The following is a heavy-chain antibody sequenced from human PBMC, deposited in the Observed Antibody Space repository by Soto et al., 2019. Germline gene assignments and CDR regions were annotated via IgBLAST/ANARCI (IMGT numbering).Heavy chain of an antibody. V-gene: IGHV1-69*12. CDR1: GGTFSNYP. D-gene: IGHD5-12*01. CDR3: ARGNHRWLQLWYFDL. CDR2: IIPIFGTV. Sequence: QVQLVQSGAEVKKPGSSVKVSCKASGGTFSNYPISWVRQAPGQGLEWMGGIIPIFGTVNYAQKFQGRVTITADESTSTAHMELSSLRPEDTAVYYCARGNHRWLQLWYFDLWGRGTLVTVSS. J-gene: IGHJ2*01.